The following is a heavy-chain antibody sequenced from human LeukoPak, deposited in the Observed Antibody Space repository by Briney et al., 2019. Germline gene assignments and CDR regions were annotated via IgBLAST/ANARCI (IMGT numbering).Heavy chain of an antibody. V-gene: IGHV4-30-4*01. D-gene: IGHD3-22*01. CDR1: GGSISSGDYY. CDR2: IYYSGST. CDR3: ARRTRTPRYYYDSSGYFDY. Sequence: SQTLSLTCTVSGGSISSGDYYWSWIRQPPGKGLEWIGYIYYSGSTYYNPSLKSRVTISVDTSKNQFSLKLSSVTAADTAVYYCARRTRTPRYYYDSSGYFDYWGQGTLVTVSS. J-gene: IGHJ4*02.